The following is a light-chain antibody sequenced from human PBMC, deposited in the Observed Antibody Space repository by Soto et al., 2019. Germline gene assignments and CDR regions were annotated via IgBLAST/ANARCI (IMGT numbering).Light chain of an antibody. V-gene: IGKV3-11*01. CDR3: QQRGKWPIT. CDR1: QSVSNY. Sequence: EIVLTQSPATLSLSPGERTTLSCRASQSVSNYLAWYQHKPGQAPRLLIYDASNRSTGIPARFRGSGSGTDFTLTISSLEAEDFAVYYCQQRGKWPITFGQGTRLEIK. J-gene: IGKJ5*01. CDR2: DAS.